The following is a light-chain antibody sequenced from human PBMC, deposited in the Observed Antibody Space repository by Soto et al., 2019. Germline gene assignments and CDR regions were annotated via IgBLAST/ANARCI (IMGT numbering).Light chain of an antibody. CDR3: QQYGNSVT. Sequence: EIVLTQSPGTVSLSPGERATLSCRASQSVYNNYIAWYQQSPGQAPRVLIYGASTRATGTPDRFSGSGSGTDFTFTISRLEPEVSAVYYCQQYGNSVTFGGGTKVEMK. J-gene: IGKJ4*01. CDR1: QSVYNNY. V-gene: IGKV3-20*01. CDR2: GAS.